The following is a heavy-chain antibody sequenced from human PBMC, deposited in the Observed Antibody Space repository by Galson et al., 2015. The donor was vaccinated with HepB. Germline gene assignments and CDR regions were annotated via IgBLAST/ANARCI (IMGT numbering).Heavy chain of an antibody. V-gene: IGHV4-39*07. J-gene: IGHJ4*02. CDR2: IHYSGTT. CDR1: GGSVSSGRYY. Sequence: LSLNCSVSGGSVSSGRYYWGWIRQPPGKRLECIGNIHYSGTTYYNPSLKSRVTISVDTSKNQFSLKLNSVTAADTAVYYCAKVSVLTCGGPGGNYFDYWGQGTLVTVSS. CDR3: AKVSVLTCGGPGGNYFDY. D-gene: IGHD3-16*01.